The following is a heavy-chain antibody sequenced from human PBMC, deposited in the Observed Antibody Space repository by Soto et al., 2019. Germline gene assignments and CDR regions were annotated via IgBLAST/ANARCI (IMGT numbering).Heavy chain of an antibody. CDR2: ISGSGGST. V-gene: IGHV3-23*01. D-gene: IGHD6-13*01. Sequence: EVQLLESGGGLVKPGGSLRLSCAASGFTFSTYPMTWVRQAPGKGLEWVSGISGSGGSTYYADAVKGRFTISRDNPKSTLYLQMNSLRDDDTAVYYCARERKRAAAGILWFPIWFDSRGQGTQVTVSS. CDR3: ARERKRAAAGILWFPIWFDS. J-gene: IGHJ5*01. CDR1: GFTFSTYP.